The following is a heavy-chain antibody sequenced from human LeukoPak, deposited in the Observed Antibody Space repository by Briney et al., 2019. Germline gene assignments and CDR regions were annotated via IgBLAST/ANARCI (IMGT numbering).Heavy chain of an antibody. Sequence: PGGSLRLSCAASGFTFSSYAMSWVRQAPGKGLEWVSAISGSGGSTYYADSVKGRFTISRDNYKNTLYLQMNSLRAEDTAVYYCARGRYYGMDVWGQGTTVTVSS. J-gene: IGHJ6*02. V-gene: IGHV3-23*01. CDR3: ARGRYYGMDV. CDR1: GFTFSSYA. CDR2: ISGSGGST. D-gene: IGHD3-10*01.